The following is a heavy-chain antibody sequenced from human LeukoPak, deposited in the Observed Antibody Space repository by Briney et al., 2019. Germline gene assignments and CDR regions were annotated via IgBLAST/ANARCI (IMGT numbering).Heavy chain of an antibody. Sequence: GGSLRLSCAVSEFTFDDYAMHWVRQAPGKGLEWVSGISWDSSSADYADSVKGRFTISRDNAKNSLYLQMNSLRTEDTAVYYCVKDDSSGYPGGYWGQGTLVTVSS. CDR1: EFTFDDYA. CDR3: VKDDSSGYPGGY. CDR2: ISWDSSSA. D-gene: IGHD3-22*01. V-gene: IGHV3-9*01. J-gene: IGHJ4*02.